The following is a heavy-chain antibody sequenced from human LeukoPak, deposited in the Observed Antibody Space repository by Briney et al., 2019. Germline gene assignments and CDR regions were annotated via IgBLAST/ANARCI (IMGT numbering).Heavy chain of an antibody. V-gene: IGHV1-69*05. CDR2: IIPIFGTA. CDR1: GGTFSSYA. Sequence: SVKVSCKASGGTFSSYAISWVRQAPGQGLEWMGGIIPIFGTANYAQKFQGRVTITTDESTSTAYMELSSLRSEDTAVYYCSIMVTFGGVIVPSYFDYWGQGTLVTVSS. D-gene: IGHD3-16*02. J-gene: IGHJ4*02. CDR3: SIMVTFGGVIVPSYFDY.